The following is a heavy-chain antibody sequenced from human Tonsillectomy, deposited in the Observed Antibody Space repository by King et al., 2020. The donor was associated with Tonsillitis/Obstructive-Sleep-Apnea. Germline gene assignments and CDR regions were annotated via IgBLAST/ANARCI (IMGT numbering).Heavy chain of an antibody. CDR3: ARDDDYSNYNYFDP. D-gene: IGHD4-11*01. J-gene: IGHJ5*02. CDR2: ISWDGDST. Sequence: VQLVQSGGGVVRPGGSLRLSCAASGFTIDDHGMSWVRQAPGKGLEWVSGISWDGDSTGYADSVKGRFTISKDNAKKSRYLQMNSLRVEDTALYYCARDDDYSNYNYFDPWGQGTLVTVSS. CDR1: GFTIDDHG. V-gene: IGHV3-20*04.